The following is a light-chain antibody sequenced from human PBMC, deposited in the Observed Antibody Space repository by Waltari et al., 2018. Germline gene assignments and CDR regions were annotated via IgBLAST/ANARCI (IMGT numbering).Light chain of an antibody. CDR3: QHYNTYPPT. Sequence: DIQMTQSPSTLSASVGDRVTVTCRASQNINKWLAWYQQKPGKAPNLLIYDASTLQSGVPSRFSGSGFGTEFTLAISSLKPEDFATYFCQHYNTYPPTFGQGTRVELK. CDR1: QNINKW. V-gene: IGKV1-5*01. CDR2: DAS. J-gene: IGKJ1*01.